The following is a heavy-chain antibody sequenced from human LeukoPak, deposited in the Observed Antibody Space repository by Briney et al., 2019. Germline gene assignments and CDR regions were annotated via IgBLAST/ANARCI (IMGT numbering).Heavy chain of an antibody. J-gene: IGHJ4*02. V-gene: IGHV4-59*01. CDR1: GGSTSSYY. CDR2: IYYSGST. Sequence: SETLSLTCTVSGGSTSSYYWSWIRQPPGKGLEWIGYIYYSGSTNYNPSLKSRVTISVDTSKNQFSLKLSSVTAADTAVYYCARDKGSWYYFDYWGQGTLVTVSS. CDR3: ARDKGSWYYFDY. D-gene: IGHD6-13*01.